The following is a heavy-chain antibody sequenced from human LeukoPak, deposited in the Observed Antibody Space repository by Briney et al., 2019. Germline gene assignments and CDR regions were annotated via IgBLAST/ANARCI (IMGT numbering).Heavy chain of an antibody. Sequence: SETLSLTCTVSGGSISSYYWSWIRQPPGKGLEWIGYIYYSGSTNYNPSLKSRVTISVDTSRNRFSLKLSSVTAADTAVYYCARVYYDSSGPVRLDYWGQGTLVTVSS. J-gene: IGHJ4*02. CDR1: GGSISSYY. V-gene: IGHV4-59*12. CDR3: ARVYYDSSGPVRLDY. D-gene: IGHD3-22*01. CDR2: IYYSGST.